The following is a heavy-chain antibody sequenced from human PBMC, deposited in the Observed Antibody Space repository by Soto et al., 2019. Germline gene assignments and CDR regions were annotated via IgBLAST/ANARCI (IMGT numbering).Heavy chain of an antibody. V-gene: IGHV3-11*05. CDR3: ARDHYGPGWFDP. J-gene: IGHJ5*02. D-gene: IGHD3-10*01. CDR1: GFTFSDYY. Sequence: QVQLVESGGGLVKPGGSLRLSFAASGFTFSDYYRSWIRQAPGKGLEWVSYISSSSSYTNYADSVKGRFTISRDNAKNSLYLQMNSLRAEDTAVYYCARDHYGPGWFDPWGQGTLVTVSS. CDR2: ISSSSSYT.